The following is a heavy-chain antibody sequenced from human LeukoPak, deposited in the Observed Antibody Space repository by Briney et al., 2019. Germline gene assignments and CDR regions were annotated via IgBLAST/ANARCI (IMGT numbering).Heavy chain of an antibody. V-gene: IGHV3-7*01. CDR2: IKQDGSEK. J-gene: IGHJ3*02. CDR1: GFTFSSYW. Sequence: GGSLRLSCAASGFTFSSYWMSWVRQAPGEGLEWVANIKQDGSEKYYVDSVKGRFTISRDNAKNSLYLQMNSLRAEDTAVYYCARDYDFWSSDIWGQGTMVTVSS. D-gene: IGHD3-3*01. CDR3: ARDYDFWSSDI.